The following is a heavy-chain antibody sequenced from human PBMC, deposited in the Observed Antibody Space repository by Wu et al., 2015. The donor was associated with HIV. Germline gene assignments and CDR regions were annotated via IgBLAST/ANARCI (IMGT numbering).Heavy chain of an antibody. CDR1: GGTFTNNV. CDR2: IIPMSDTT. Sequence: QVRLVQSGAEVKEPGSSVKVSCRASGGTFTNNVVSWVRQAPGQGLEWMARIIPMSDTTNYAQKFQGRVTITADRITSTVYMEMRSLRSEDTATYYCARGVHSRHDHIVLFIFFRXDVWGRRDRPSSSL. CDR3: ARGVHSRHDHIVLFIFFRXDV. J-gene: IGHJ6*02. V-gene: IGHV1-69*13. D-gene: IGHD3-10*01.